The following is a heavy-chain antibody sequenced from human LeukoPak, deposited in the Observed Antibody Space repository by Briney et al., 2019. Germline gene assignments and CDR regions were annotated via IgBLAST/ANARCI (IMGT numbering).Heavy chain of an antibody. CDR2: ISNDGNKK. CDR1: GFTFTSYG. J-gene: IGHJ4*02. CDR3: TKDYYYGSGSYTDY. V-gene: IGHV3-30*18. D-gene: IGHD3-10*01. Sequence: GRSLRLSCAASGFTFTSYGMHWVRQAPGKGLEWVAAISNDGNKKYYSGSVKGRFTISRDNSKTTLYLQMNSLGVEDTAVYYCTKDYYYGSGSYTDYWGQGTLVTVSS.